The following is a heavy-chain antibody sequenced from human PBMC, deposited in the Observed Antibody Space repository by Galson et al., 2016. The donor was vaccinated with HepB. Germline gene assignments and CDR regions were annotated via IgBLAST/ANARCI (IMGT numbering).Heavy chain of an antibody. J-gene: IGHJ3*01. CDR2: VYAGGNV. CDR1: GFTVSTNY. Sequence: SLRLSCAVSGFTVSTNYLSWVRQAPGKGLEWVSTVYAGGNVYYADSVKGRFTISSDNSKNTLYLHMSSLRVEDTAIYYCARDQGPAFDAWGQGTMVTVSS. CDR3: ARDQGPAFDA. V-gene: IGHV3-53*01.